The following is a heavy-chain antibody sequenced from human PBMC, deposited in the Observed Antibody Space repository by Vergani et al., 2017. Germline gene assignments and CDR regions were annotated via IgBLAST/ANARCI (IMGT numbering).Heavy chain of an antibody. Sequence: QVTLRESGPALVKPTQTLTLTCTFSGFSLTTSGMCVTWIRQHPGKALEWLARIDWDDDKYYSTSLKTRLTISKDTSKNQVVLTMTNMDPVDTATYYCARGYRTLDYWGQGTLVTVSS. CDR3: ARGYRTLDY. CDR1: GFSLTTSGMC. V-gene: IGHV2-70*13. J-gene: IGHJ4*02. CDR2: IDWDDDK. D-gene: IGHD6-13*01.